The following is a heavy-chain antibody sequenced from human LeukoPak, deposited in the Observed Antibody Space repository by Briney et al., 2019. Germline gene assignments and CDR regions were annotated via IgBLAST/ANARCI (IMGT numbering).Heavy chain of an antibody. Sequence: GGSLRLSCAASGLTFSSYAMTWVRQAPGKVLEWVSTISGSGGGTNYADSVMGRFTISRDNSENTLYLQMNSLRAEDTAIYYCAKSLRAAAGTGAFDIWGQGTMVTVSS. CDR2: ISGSGGGT. CDR1: GLTFSSYA. D-gene: IGHD6-13*01. V-gene: IGHV3-23*01. CDR3: AKSLRAAAGTGAFDI. J-gene: IGHJ3*02.